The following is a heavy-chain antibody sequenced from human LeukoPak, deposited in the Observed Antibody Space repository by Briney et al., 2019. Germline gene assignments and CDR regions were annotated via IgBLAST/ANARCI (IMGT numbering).Heavy chain of an antibody. CDR2: IYYSGST. Sequence: SETLSLTCTVSGGSISSGDYYWSWIRQPPGKGLEWIGYIYYSGSTYYNPSLKSRVTISVDTSKNQLSLKLSSVTAADTAVYYCAWLSYCGGDCYHDYWGQGTLVTVSS. CDR1: GGSISSGDYY. V-gene: IGHV4-30-4*01. CDR3: AWLSYCGGDCYHDY. D-gene: IGHD2-21*02. J-gene: IGHJ4*02.